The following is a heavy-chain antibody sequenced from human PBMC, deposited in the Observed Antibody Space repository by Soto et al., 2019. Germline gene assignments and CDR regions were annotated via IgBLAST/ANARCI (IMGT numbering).Heavy chain of an antibody. V-gene: IGHV3-30-3*01. CDR2: FSYDGIYK. Sequence: QVQLAESGGGVVQPGRSLRLSCATSGFNFSDYAMHWVRKAPGKGPEYVAVFSYDGIYKFYADSVKGRFTISRDNSKNTLYLEMNNLRVEDTAVYFCAREGRNPSLRSSNCLDHWGQGTLVTVSS. D-gene: IGHD1-1*01. CDR3: AREGRNPSLRSSNCLDH. J-gene: IGHJ4*02. CDR1: GFNFSDYA.